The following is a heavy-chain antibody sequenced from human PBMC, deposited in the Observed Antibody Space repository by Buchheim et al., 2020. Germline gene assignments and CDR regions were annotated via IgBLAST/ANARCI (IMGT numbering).Heavy chain of an antibody. CDR1: GFTFSSYW. V-gene: IGHV3-7*01. CDR3: AKDQRYDFWSGFSTNYYYYGMDV. J-gene: IGHJ6*02. Sequence: EVQLVESGGGLVQPGGSLRLSCAASGFTFSSYWMSWVRQAPGKGLEWVANIKQDGSEKYYVDSVKGRFTISRDNAKNSLYLQMNSLRAEDTAVYYCAKDQRYDFWSGFSTNYYYYGMDVWGQGTT. D-gene: IGHD3-3*01. CDR2: IKQDGSEK.